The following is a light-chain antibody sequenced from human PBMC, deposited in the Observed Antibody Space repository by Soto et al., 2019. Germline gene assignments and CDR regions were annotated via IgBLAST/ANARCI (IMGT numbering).Light chain of an antibody. CDR1: QSVSSY. J-gene: IGKJ1*01. V-gene: IGKV3-11*01. Sequence: EIVMTQSPATLSVSPGARDPLSCRARQSVSSYLAWYPQKPGQAPRLLIYDASNRATGIPARFSGSGSGTDFTLTISRLEPEDFAVYYCQLYGNSPWTFGQGTKVDIK. CDR3: QLYGNSPWT. CDR2: DAS.